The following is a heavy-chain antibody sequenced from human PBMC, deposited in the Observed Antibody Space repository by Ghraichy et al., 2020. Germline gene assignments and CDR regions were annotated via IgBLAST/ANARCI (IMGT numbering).Heavy chain of an antibody. CDR3: ARGGRFLEWLLYYHYYYYMDV. J-gene: IGHJ6*03. Sequence: GESLNISCAASGFTFSSYSMNWVRQAPGKGLEWVSSISSSSSYIYYADSVKGRFTISRDNTKNSLYLQMNSLRAEDTAVYYCARGGRFLEWLLYYHYYYYMDVWGKGTTVTVSS. CDR1: GFTFSSYS. D-gene: IGHD3-3*01. V-gene: IGHV3-21*01. CDR2: ISSSSSYI.